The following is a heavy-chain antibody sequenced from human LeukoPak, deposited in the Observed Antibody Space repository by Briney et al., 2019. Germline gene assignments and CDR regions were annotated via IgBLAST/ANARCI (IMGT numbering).Heavy chain of an antibody. CDR3: AKDQRGSYGPHY. CDR2: ISGSGGST. V-gene: IGHV3-23*01. CDR1: GFTFSSYA. Sequence: PGGSLRLSCAASGFTFSSYAMSWVRQAPGKGLEWVSAISGSGGSTYYADSVNGRFTISRDNSKNTLYLQMNSLRAEDTAVYYCAKDQRGSYGPHYWGQGTLVTVSS. D-gene: IGHD1-26*01. J-gene: IGHJ4*02.